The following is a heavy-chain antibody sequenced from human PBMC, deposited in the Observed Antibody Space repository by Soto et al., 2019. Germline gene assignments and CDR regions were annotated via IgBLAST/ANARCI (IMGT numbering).Heavy chain of an antibody. V-gene: IGHV3-23*01. J-gene: IGHJ4*02. Sequence: PGGSLRLSCAASGFTFSSYAMSWVRQAPGKGLEWVSAISGSGGSTYYADSVKGRFTISRDNSKNTLYLQMNSLRAEDTAVYYCAKDPYYGSGSYYLLTFDYWGQGTLVTVSS. CDR2: ISGSGGST. CDR3: AKDPYYGSGSYYLLTFDY. D-gene: IGHD3-10*01. CDR1: GFTFSSYA.